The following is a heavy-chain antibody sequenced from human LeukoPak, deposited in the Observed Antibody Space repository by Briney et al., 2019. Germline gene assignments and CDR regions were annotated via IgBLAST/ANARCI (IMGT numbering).Heavy chain of an antibody. CDR3: AKDKTTVTTFSPFDY. CDR2: ISYDGSNK. Sequence: PGGSLRLSCAASGFTLSNYGMHWVRQAPGKGLECVAVISYDGSNKYYADSVKGRFTISRDNSKNTLYLQMNSLRPEDTAVYYCAKDKTTVTTFSPFDYWGQGTLVTVSS. D-gene: IGHD4-17*01. CDR1: GFTLSNYG. J-gene: IGHJ4*02. V-gene: IGHV3-30*18.